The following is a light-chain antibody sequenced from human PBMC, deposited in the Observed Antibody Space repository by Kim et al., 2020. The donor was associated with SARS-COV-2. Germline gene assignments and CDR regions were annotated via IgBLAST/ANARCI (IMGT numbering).Light chain of an antibody. Sequence: GDRVTITCRAIEGFKNDLGWYQQKPGKAPKCLIYAASILQSGVPSRFSGSGSGTEFTLTINSLQPEDFATYYCLQHNGYPRTFGQGTKVDIK. J-gene: IGKJ1*01. CDR2: AAS. CDR1: EGFKND. CDR3: LQHNGYPRT. V-gene: IGKV1-17*01.